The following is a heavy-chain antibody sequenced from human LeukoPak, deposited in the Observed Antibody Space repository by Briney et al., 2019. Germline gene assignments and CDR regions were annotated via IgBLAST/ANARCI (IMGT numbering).Heavy chain of an antibody. V-gene: IGHV1-46*01. Sequence: GASVKVSCKASGYTFTGYFMHWVRQAPGQGLEWMGIINPSGGSTSYAQKFQGRVTMTRDMSTSTVYMELSSLRSEDTAVYYCARLQHGGNSGGMLDYWGQGTLVTVSS. CDR2: INPSGGST. CDR3: ARLQHGGNSGGMLDY. J-gene: IGHJ4*02. CDR1: GYTFTGYF. D-gene: IGHD4-23*01.